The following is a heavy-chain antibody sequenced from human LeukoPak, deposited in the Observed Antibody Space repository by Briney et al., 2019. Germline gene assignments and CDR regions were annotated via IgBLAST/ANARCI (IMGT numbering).Heavy chain of an antibody. V-gene: IGHV3-53*04. CDR3: ARDTAVDGMDV. CDR2: IYSGGST. CDR1: GFTVSSNY. Sequence: PGGSLRLSCAASGFTVSSNYMSWVRQAPGKGLEWVSVIYSGGSTYYADSVKGRFTISRHNPKNTVYLQMNSLRAEDTAVYFCARDTAVDGMDVWGQGTTVTVS. D-gene: IGHD2-21*01. J-gene: IGHJ6*02.